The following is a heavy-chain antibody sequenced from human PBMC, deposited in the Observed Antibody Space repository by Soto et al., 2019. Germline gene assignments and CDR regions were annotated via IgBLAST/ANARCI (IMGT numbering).Heavy chain of an antibody. CDR2: IDINGRGT. V-gene: IGHV3-74*01. CDR3: ATVFDL. J-gene: IGHJ5*02. CDR1: GFTFSGHW. Sequence: EMQLVESGGGLVQPGGSLRLSCAASGFTFSGHWIHWVRQAPGKGLEWVSRIDINGRGTSYADSVKGRFTISTDNAKNTVYLQRDSLRAEDTAVYYCATVFDLWGQGTLVTVSS.